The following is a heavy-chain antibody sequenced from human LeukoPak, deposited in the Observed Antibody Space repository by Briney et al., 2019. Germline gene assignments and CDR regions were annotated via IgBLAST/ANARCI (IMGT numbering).Heavy chain of an antibody. CDR3: ARSTIFGRFWFDP. D-gene: IGHD3-3*01. V-gene: IGHV4-59*01. Sequence: PSETLSLTCTVSGGSISSYYWSWIRQPPGKGLEWIGYIYYSGSTNYNPSLKGRVTISVDTSKNQFSLKLSSVTAADTAVYYCARSTIFGRFWFDPWGQGTLVTVSS. CDR1: GGSISSYY. CDR2: IYYSGST. J-gene: IGHJ5*02.